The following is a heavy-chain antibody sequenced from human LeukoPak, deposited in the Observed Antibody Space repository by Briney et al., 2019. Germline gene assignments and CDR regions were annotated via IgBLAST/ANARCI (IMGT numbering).Heavy chain of an antibody. Sequence: TGGSLRLSCAASGFTFSSYWMHWVRQAPGKGLVWVSRINSDGSSTSYADSVKGRFTISRDNSKNTLYLQMNRLRDEDTAVYYCAKDSHWILFDDWGKGTLVTVSS. V-gene: IGHV3-74*01. CDR1: GFTFSSYW. CDR3: AKDSHWILFDD. D-gene: IGHD2-2*03. J-gene: IGHJ4*02. CDR2: INSDGSST.